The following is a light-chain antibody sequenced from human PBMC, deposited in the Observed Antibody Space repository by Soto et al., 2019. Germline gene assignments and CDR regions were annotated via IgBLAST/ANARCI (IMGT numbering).Light chain of an antibody. Sequence: QSALTQPRSVSGSPGQSVTISCTGTSSDVGGFNSVSWHQQHPGKAPKLMIYDVNKRPSGVPDRFSGSKSGSTASLTISGLQAEDEADYYCCSYAGSYSYAFATGTKVTVL. CDR3: CSYAGSYSYA. CDR2: DVN. V-gene: IGLV2-11*01. J-gene: IGLJ1*01. CDR1: SSDVGGFNS.